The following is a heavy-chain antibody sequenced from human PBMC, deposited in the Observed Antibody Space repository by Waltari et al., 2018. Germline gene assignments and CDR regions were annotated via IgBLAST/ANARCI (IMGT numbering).Heavy chain of an antibody. D-gene: IGHD5-12*01. CDR1: GYSISSGYF. J-gene: IGHJ4*02. Sequence: QVQLQESGPGLVKPSETLSLSCTVSGYSISSGYFWDWVRQPPGKGLEWIASIHRSGYTPYSPSLKSRFTISVDTSRNQFSLNLSSVTAADTAVYYCARDRRAFSGYDWHPTPDYWGQGTLVTVSS. V-gene: IGHV4-38-2*02. CDR3: ARDRRAFSGYDWHPTPDY. CDR2: IHRSGYT.